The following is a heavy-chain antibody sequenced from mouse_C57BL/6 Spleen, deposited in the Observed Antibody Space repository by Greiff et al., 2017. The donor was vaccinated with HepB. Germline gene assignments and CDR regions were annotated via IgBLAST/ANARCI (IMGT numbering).Heavy chain of an antibody. Sequence: QVQLQQSGAELVKPGASVKIPCKASGYAFSSYWMNWVKQRPGKGLEWIGQIYPGDGDTNYNGKFKGKATLTADKSSSTAYMQLSSLTSEDSAVYFCAREWDATVVATRYFDVWGTGTTVTVSS. CDR1: GYAFSSYW. D-gene: IGHD1-1*01. CDR3: AREWDATVVATRYFDV. V-gene: IGHV1-80*01. J-gene: IGHJ1*03. CDR2: IYPGDGDT.